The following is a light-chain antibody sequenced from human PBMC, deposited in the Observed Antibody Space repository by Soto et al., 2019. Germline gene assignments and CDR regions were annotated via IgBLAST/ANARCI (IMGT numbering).Light chain of an antibody. CDR3: QQYGSSGT. CDR1: QSVSNNY. J-gene: IGKJ1*01. V-gene: IGKV3-20*01. Sequence: EIVLTQSPGTLSLTPGGRATLSCRASQSVSNNYLAWYQQKPGQAPRLLIYGASNRATGIPDRFSGSGSGTDFTLTISRLEPEDFAVYYCQQYGSSGTFGQRTKVDIK. CDR2: GAS.